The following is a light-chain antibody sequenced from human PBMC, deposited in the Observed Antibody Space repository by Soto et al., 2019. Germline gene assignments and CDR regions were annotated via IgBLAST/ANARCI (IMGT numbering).Light chain of an antibody. CDR3: QQYHTYYT. CDR1: QSISSW. CDR2: KAS. J-gene: IGKJ2*01. Sequence: DIPMTQSPSTLSASVGDRVTITCRASQSISSWLAWYQQKPGKAPKVLIYKASSLQSGVPSRFSGSGSGTEFTLTISSLQPDDFATYYCQQYHTYYTFGQGTKLEIK. V-gene: IGKV1-5*03.